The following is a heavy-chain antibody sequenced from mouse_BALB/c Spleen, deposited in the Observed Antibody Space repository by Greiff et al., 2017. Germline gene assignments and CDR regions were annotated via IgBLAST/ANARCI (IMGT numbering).Heavy chain of an antibody. CDR1: GYTFTDYA. CDR3: AREYGNWFAY. CDR2: ISTYYGDA. J-gene: IGHJ3*01. V-gene: IGHV1S137*01. Sequence: VKVVESGAELVRPGVSVKISCKGSGYTFTDYAMHWVKQSHAKSLEWIGVISTYYGDASYNQKFKGKATMTVDKSSSTAYMELARLTSEDSAIYYCAREYGNWFAYWGQGTLVTVSA. D-gene: IGHD2-1*01.